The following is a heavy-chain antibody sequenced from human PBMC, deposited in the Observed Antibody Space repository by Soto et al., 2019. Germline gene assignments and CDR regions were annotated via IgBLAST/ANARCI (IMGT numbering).Heavy chain of an antibody. J-gene: IGHJ5*02. CDR2: ISSSGGST. V-gene: IGHV3-23*01. CDR1: GFTFSGYA. CDR3: AKVSGRFDP. Sequence: EVQLLESGGGLVQPGGSLRLSCAASGFTFSGYAMTWVREAPGKGLEWVSTISSSGGSTYYADSVKGRFTISRDNSKNTLYLQMNSLRAEDTAVYYCAKVSGRFDPWGQGTLVTVSS.